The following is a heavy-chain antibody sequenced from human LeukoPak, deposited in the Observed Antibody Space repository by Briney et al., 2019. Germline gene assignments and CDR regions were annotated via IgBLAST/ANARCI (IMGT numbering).Heavy chain of an antibody. Sequence: PETLSLTCFVSGGSLIIHYWSWIRQPPGKGREWIGYISNGGSTDYKPSLRSRVTISINTSKNQFSLKLTSVTAADSAVYYCVRDALEGYYSYYYMDVWGRGTTVTVSS. V-gene: IGHV4-59*11. J-gene: IGHJ6*03. D-gene: IGHD1-1*01. CDR1: GGSLIIHY. CDR2: ISNGGST. CDR3: VRDALEGYYSYYYMDV.